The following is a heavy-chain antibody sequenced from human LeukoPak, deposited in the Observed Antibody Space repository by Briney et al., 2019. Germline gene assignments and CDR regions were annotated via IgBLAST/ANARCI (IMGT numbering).Heavy chain of an antibody. CDR3: ARAGRPMIGGVTPLEHFDS. Sequence: ASVKASCKASGYTFSSYAIHWVRQAPGQGLEWMGWINAGVGNTKYSEKFQDRVTVTRDTPATTAYMELSSLRAEDTAVYYCARAGRPMIGGVTPLEHFDSWGQGTLVTVSS. CDR1: GYTFSSYA. D-gene: IGHD3-10*01. CDR2: INAGVGNT. J-gene: IGHJ4*02. V-gene: IGHV1-3*01.